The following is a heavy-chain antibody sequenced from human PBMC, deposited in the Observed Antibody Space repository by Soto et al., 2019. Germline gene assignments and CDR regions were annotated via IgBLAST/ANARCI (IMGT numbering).Heavy chain of an antibody. V-gene: IGHV4-59*01. CDR3: ARDLGPTSYYYYYMDV. Sequence: PSETLSLTCPVSGCSISSYYWSWIRQPPGKGLEWIGYIYYSGSTNYNPSLKSRVTISVDTSKNQFSLKLSSVTAADTAVYYCARDLGPTSYYYYYMDVWGKGTTVTVSS. J-gene: IGHJ6*03. CDR1: GCSISSYY. CDR2: IYYSGST.